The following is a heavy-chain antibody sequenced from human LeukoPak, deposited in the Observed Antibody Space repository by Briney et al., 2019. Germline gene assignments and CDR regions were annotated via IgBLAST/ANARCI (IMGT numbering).Heavy chain of an antibody. CDR2: ISGSGGST. D-gene: IGHD3-22*01. J-gene: IGHJ4*02. CDR1: GFTFSTYD. V-gene: IGHV3-23*01. Sequence: GGSLRLSCAASGFTFSTYDMSWVRQAPGKGLEWVSTISGSGGSTYYADSVKGRFTISRDNSKNTLYLQMNSLRAEDTALYYCAKMGSGFYSEFDFWGQGTLVTVSS. CDR3: AKMGSGFYSEFDF.